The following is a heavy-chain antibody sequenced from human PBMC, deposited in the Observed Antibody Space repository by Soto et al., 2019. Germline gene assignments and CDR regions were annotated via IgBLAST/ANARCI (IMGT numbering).Heavy chain of an antibody. D-gene: IGHD5-12*01. CDR2: IIPRHDTT. Sequence: SVQVSCTASRYTFPTYGITSLRPAPGQGLEWMGRIIPRHDTTSYAQKFQGRLTITTDKSTGPADMTMNSMNSVDTAVYYCARDPAIGSTFSVYDGIDVWGQGTLVTVSS. J-gene: IGHJ4*02. V-gene: IGHV1-69*04. CDR3: ARDPAIGSTFSVYDGIDV. CDR1: RYTFPTYG.